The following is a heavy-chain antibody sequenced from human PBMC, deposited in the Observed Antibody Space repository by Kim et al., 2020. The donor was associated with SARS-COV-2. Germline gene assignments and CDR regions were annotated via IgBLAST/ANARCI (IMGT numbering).Heavy chain of an antibody. D-gene: IGHD2-2*01. CDR3: VREGLKSRGYGMDV. J-gene: IGHJ6*02. Sequence: YRDSVKGRFTISRDNSKSTLSLQMDNLRDDDTAMYHCVREGLKSRGYGMDVWGQGTTVTVSS. V-gene: IGHV3-33*01.